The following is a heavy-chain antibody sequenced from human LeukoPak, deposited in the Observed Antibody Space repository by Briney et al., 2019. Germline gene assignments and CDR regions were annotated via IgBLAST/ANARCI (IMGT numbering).Heavy chain of an antibody. V-gene: IGHV3-48*03. CDR1: GFTFSSYE. CDR3: AKDSRAYCGGDCYYPFDY. D-gene: IGHD2-21*02. CDR2: ISRSGSTI. Sequence: QPGGSLRLSCAASGFTFSSYEMNWVRQAPGKGLEWVSYISRSGSTIYYTDSVKGLFTISRDNAKNSLYLQMNSLRAEDTAVYYCAKDSRAYCGGDCYYPFDYWGQGALVTVSS. J-gene: IGHJ4*02.